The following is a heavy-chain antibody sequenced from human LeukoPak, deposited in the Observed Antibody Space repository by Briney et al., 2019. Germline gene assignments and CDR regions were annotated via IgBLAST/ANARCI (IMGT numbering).Heavy chain of an antibody. CDR2: MDRHSDI. CDR1: GFIFSNFG. V-gene: IGHV3-21*01. D-gene: IGHD1-14*01. J-gene: IGHJ4*02. Sequence: GGSLRLSCTASGFIFSNFGVNWVRQAPGKGLEWVSCMDRHSDIYYADSVKRRFTISRENDRNSVYLQMNSLTVEDSGVYYCVGDPTTNRYQYFQYWGQGALVTVSS. CDR3: VGDPTTNRYQYFQY.